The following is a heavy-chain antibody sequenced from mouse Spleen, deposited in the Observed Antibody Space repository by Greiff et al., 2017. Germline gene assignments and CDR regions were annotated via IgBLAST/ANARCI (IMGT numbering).Heavy chain of an antibody. V-gene: IGHV5-4*02. D-gene: IGHD1-1*01. Sequence: EVNVVESGGGLVKPGGSLKLSCAASGFTFSDYYMYWVRQTPEKRLEWVATISDGGSYTYYPDSVKGRFTISRDNAKNNLYLQMSSLKSEDTAMYYCARPYGSSYVPPYFDVWGAGTTVTVSS. CDR1: GFTFSDYY. CDR3: ARPYGSSYVPPYFDV. CDR2: ISDGGSYT. J-gene: IGHJ1*01.